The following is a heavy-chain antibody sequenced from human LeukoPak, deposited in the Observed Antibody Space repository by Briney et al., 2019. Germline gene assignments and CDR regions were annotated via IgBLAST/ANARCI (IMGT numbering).Heavy chain of an antibody. D-gene: IGHD2-2*01. J-gene: IGHJ3*02. V-gene: IGHV4-39*01. Sequence: SETLSLTCTVSGGSMSRYYWGWLRQPPGKGLEWTGSIHYSGSIYYNPSLKSRVTISVDMSKNQFSLKLSSVTAADTAVYYCARSYCSSSCYAVGAFDIWGQGTVVTVSS. CDR1: GGSMSRYY. CDR2: IHYSGSI. CDR3: ARSYCSSSCYAVGAFDI.